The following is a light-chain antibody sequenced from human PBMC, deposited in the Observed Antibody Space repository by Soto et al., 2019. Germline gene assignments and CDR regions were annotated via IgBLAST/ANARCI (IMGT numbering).Light chain of an antibody. CDR3: QQRSNWPPLIT. Sequence: EIVLTQSPATLSLSPGERATLSCRASQSVSSYLAWYQQKPGQAPSLLIYDASHRATGSLARFSGSGSGTDFTLTISSLEPEDFAVYYCQQRSNWPPLITFGQGTRLEIK. V-gene: IGKV3-11*01. CDR2: DAS. CDR1: QSVSSY. J-gene: IGKJ5*01.